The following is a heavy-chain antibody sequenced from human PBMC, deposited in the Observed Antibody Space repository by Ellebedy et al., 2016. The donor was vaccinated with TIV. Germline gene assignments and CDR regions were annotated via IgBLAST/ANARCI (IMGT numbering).Heavy chain of an antibody. J-gene: IGHJ4*02. Sequence: SETLSLTCAVYGGSFSGYYWSWIRQPPGKGLEWIGEINHSGSTNYNPSLKSRVTISVDTSKNQFSLKLSSVTAADTAVYYCARGGLGTFGGVIVKTPDYWGQGTLVTVSS. D-gene: IGHD3-16*02. CDR3: ARGGLGTFGGVIVKTPDY. CDR1: GGSFSGYY. V-gene: IGHV4-34*01. CDR2: INHSGST.